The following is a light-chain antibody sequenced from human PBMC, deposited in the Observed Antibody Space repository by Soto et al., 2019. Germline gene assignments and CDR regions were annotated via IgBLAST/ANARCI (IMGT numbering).Light chain of an antibody. CDR3: SSYRTSNTVV. J-gene: IGLJ2*01. CDR1: SSDIGGYNY. CDR2: EVN. V-gene: IGLV2-14*01. Sequence: QSALTQPASVSGSPGQSITISCTGTSSDIGGYNYVAWYQQYPGQAPKLMIYEVNDRPSWVSNRFSGSKSGNTASLTISGLQVEDEADYYCSSYRTSNTVVFGGGTKLTVL.